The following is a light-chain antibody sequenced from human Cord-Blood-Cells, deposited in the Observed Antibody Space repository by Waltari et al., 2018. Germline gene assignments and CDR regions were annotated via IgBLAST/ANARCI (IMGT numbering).Light chain of an antibody. Sequence: QSALTQPPSASGSPGQSVTISCTGTSSDVGGYNYVSWYQQHPGKAPKLMIYEVGNRPSGVPDRFSGSKSGNTASLTVSGLQAEDEADYYCSSYAGSNNLVFGGGTKLTVL. CDR2: EVG. CDR1: SSDVGGYNY. V-gene: IGLV2-8*01. J-gene: IGLJ3*02. CDR3: SSYAGSNNLV.